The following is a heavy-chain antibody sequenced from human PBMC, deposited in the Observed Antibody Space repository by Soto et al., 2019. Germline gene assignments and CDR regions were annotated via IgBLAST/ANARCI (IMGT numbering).Heavy chain of an antibody. CDR1: GGSFSGYQ. D-gene: IGHD3-10*01. V-gene: IGHV4-34*01. CDR3: ARGLILWFGELARRGGYYYYVDG. J-gene: IGHJ6*03. CDR2: INDSGNI. Sequence: QVQLQQWGAGLLKPSETLSLTCAVYGGSFSGYQWSWIRQTPGKGLEWIGEINDSGNINYNPSLRSRVTILVDTAKKQISLKLSSVTAADTAVYFCARGLILWFGELARRGGYYYYVDGWGKGNTVTVSS.